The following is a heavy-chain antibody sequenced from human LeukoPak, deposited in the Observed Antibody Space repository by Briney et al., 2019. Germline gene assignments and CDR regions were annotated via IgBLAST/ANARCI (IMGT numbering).Heavy chain of an antibody. Sequence: SETLSLTCTVSGGSMSSYYWSWIRQPAGKGLEWIGRIYTSGSTNYNPSLKSRVTMSEDTSKNQFSLKLSSVTAADTAVYYCARDKTYYYDSSGYYFYYFDYWGQGTLVTVSS. J-gene: IGHJ4*02. D-gene: IGHD3-22*01. CDR2: IYTSGST. CDR1: GGSMSSYY. V-gene: IGHV4-4*07. CDR3: ARDKTYYYDSSGYYFYYFDY.